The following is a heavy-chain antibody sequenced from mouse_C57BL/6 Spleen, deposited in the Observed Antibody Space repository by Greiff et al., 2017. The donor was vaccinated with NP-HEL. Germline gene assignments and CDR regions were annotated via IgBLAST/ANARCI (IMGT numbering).Heavy chain of an antibody. CDR1: GYTFTSYW. Sequence: QVQLKESGTELVKPGASVKLSCKASGYTFTSYWMHWVKQRPGQGLEWIGNINPSNGSTNYNEKFKSKATLTVDKSSSTAYMQLSSLTSEDSAVYYCALPLRRGGFDYWGQGTTLTVAS. V-gene: IGHV1-53*01. J-gene: IGHJ2*01. CDR3: ALPLRRGGFDY. D-gene: IGHD2-12*01. CDR2: INPSNGST.